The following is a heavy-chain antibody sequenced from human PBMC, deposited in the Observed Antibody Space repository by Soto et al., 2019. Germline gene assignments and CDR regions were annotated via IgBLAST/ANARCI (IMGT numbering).Heavy chain of an antibody. Sequence: SETLSLTCAVYGGSFSGYYWSWIRQPPGKGLEWIGEINHSGSTNYNPSLKSRVTISVDTSKNQFSLTLTSVTAADTAVYYCARGPITTNPRFDPWGQGTLVTVSS. CDR3: ARGPITTNPRFDP. J-gene: IGHJ5*02. CDR2: INHSGST. D-gene: IGHD3-22*01. V-gene: IGHV4-34*01. CDR1: GGSFSGYY.